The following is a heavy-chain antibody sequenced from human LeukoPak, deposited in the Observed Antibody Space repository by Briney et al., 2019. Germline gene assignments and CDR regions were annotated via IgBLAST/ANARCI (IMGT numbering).Heavy chain of an antibody. CDR3: AKVLVGATGGFDY. CDR1: GFTFSTYA. Sequence: PGGSLRLSCAASGFTFSTYAMSWVRQAPGKGLEWVSAISGSGGSTYYADSVKGRFTISRDNSENTLYLQMNSLRGEDTAVYFCAKVLVGATGGFDYWGQGTLVTVSS. CDR2: ISGSGGST. V-gene: IGHV3-23*01. D-gene: IGHD1-26*01. J-gene: IGHJ4*02.